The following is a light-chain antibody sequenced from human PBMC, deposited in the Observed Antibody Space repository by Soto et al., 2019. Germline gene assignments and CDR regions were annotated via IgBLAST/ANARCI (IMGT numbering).Light chain of an antibody. Sequence: EIVLTQSPGTLSLSPGERATLSCRAGQSVSSSYLAWYQQKPGQAPRLLIYGASSRATGIPDRFSGSGSGTDFTLTISRLVPEDFAVYYCQQYGSSPNTFGQGTKLEIK. V-gene: IGKV3-20*01. CDR1: QSVSSSY. CDR2: GAS. J-gene: IGKJ2*01. CDR3: QQYGSSPNT.